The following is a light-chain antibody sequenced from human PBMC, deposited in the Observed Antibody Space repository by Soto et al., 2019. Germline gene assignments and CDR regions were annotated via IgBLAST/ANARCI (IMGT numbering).Light chain of an antibody. CDR3: LQHNSYPLT. J-gene: IGKJ4*01. CDR2: TAS. Sequence: IQMTQSPSTLSGSVGDRVTITCRASESMSNCLAWYQQKPGKAPKRLIFTASNLQNGVPSRFGGSASGTEFTLTISSLQPEDFATYYCLQHNSYPLTFGGGTKVDI. V-gene: IGKV1-17*01. CDR1: ESMSNC.